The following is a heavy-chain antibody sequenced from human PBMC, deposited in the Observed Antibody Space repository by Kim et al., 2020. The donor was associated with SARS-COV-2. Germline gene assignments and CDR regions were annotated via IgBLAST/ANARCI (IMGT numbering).Heavy chain of an antibody. CDR1: GFSFSTTA. Sequence: GGSLRLSCAASGFSFSTTAMHWVRQAPGKGLECVALISKDGKDTDYAESVRGRFTISRDNSSNTLYLQMDSLKAEDTGLYYCAKDDLGPIDYGGQGTLV. CDR2: ISKDGKDT. J-gene: IGHJ4*02. D-gene: IGHD3-16*01. V-gene: IGHV3-30-3*02. CDR3: AKDDLGPIDY.